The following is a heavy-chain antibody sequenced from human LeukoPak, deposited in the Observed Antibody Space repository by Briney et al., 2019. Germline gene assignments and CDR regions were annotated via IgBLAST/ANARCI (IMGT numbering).Heavy chain of an antibody. J-gene: IGHJ4*02. CDR3: ARDYYGSGSYPYYLDY. Sequence: PGGSLRLSCAVSGFTFDDYAMHWVRRGPGKGLGWGSGFSWNSGSIGYADSVKGRFTISRDNAKKSLYLQMNSLRAEDTALYYCARDYYGSGSYPYYLDYWGQGTLVTVSS. CDR2: FSWNSGSI. D-gene: IGHD3-10*01. V-gene: IGHV3-9*01. CDR1: GFTFDDYA.